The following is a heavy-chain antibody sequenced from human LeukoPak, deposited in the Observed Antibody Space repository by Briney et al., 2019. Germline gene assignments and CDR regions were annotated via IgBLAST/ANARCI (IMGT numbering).Heavy chain of an antibody. V-gene: IGHV1-8*01. CDR1: GYTFTSYD. J-gene: IGHJ1*01. CDR2: MNPNRGDT. Sequence: ASVKVSCKASGYTFTSYDIHWVRQATGQGLEWMGRMNPNRGDTDYAQKFQGRVTMTRNTSISTAYMELSSLRSEDTAVYYCATSYYYGSGSHQDFQHWGQGTLVTVSS. D-gene: IGHD3-10*01. CDR3: ATSYYYGSGSHQDFQH.